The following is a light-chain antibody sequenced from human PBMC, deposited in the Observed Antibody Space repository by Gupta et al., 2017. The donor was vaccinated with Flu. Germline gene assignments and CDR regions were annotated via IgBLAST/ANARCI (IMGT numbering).Light chain of an antibody. CDR2: LGS. Sequence: DIVMTQSPLSLPVTHGEPASISCRSSQSLLHSNGYNYLDWYLQKPGQSPQLLIYLGSNRASGGPDRFSGSGSGTDFTLKTSRVEAEDVGVYYCMQALQTSGFGPGTKVDIK. V-gene: IGKV2-28*01. J-gene: IGKJ3*01. CDR1: QSLLHSNGYNY. CDR3: MQALQTSG.